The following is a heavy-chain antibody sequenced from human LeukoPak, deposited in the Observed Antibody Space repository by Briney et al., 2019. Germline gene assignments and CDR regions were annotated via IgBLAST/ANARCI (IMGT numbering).Heavy chain of an antibody. V-gene: IGHV4-39*01. Sequence: SETLSLTCTVSGGSISSSSFYWGWIRQPPGKGLEWIGTIFYSGSTYYNPSLRSRVTMSVDTSKNQFSLRLSSVTAADTAVYYCARQGYISGQGFRNNWFDPWGQGSLATVSS. CDR3: ARQGYISGQGFRNNWFDP. D-gene: IGHD6-19*01. CDR2: IFYSGST. CDR1: GGSISSSSFY. J-gene: IGHJ5*02.